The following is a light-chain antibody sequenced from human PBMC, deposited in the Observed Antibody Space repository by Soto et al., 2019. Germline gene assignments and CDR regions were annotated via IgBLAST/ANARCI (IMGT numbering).Light chain of an antibody. CDR3: ASYTSSSTSVI. Sequence: QSVLTQPASVSGSPGQSITISCTGTSSDVGGYKYVSWYQQHPDKAPKLIIFEVSNRPSGISSRFSGSKSGNTASLTICGRQAEDEDYYYCASYTSSSTSVIFGRGTKLTV. V-gene: IGLV2-14*01. CDR1: SSDVGGYKY. CDR2: EVS. J-gene: IGLJ2*01.